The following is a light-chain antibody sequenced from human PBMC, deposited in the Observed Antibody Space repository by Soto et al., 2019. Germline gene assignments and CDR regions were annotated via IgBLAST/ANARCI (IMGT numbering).Light chain of an antibody. CDR3: QQYGSSHTIT. J-gene: IGKJ5*01. CDR1: HSVSTRY. Sequence: EKVLTQSPGTLSLSPGERATLSCRAIHSVSTRYLAWYQQKPGQAPRLLIYDASIRATGIPDRFSGSGSGTDFTLSISRLEPEDFAVYYCQQYGSSHTITFGQGTRLEIK. V-gene: IGKV3-20*01. CDR2: DAS.